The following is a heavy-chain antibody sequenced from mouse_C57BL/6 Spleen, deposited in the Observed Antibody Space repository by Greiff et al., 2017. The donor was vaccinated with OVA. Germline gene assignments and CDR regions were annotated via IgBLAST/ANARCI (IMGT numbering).Heavy chain of an antibody. V-gene: IGHV1-59*01. CDR2: IDPSDSYT. Sequence: QVQLQQPGAELVRPGTSVKLSCKASGYTFTSYWMHWVKQRPGQGLEWIGVIDPSDSYTNYNQKFKGKATLTVDTSSSTAYMQLSSLTSEESAVYYCARGGGDYWGQGTSVTVSS. CDR1: GYTFTSYW. CDR3: ARGGGDY. J-gene: IGHJ4*01.